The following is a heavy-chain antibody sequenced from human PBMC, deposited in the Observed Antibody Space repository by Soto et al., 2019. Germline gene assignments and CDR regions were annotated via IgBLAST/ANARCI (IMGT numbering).Heavy chain of an antibody. J-gene: IGHJ6*02. V-gene: IGHV2-5*02. CDR2: IYWDDDK. CDR1: GFSLSTSGVG. D-gene: IGHD3-22*01. CDR3: AHDRFYYDSSGYLPYGMDV. Sequence: SGPYAGEPTQTLTLTCTFSGFSLSTSGVGVGWNRQPPGKALEWLAIIYWDDDKRYRPSLKSRLTITKDTSKNQVVLTMTNMDPVDTATYYCAHDRFYYDSSGYLPYGMDVWGQGTTVTVS.